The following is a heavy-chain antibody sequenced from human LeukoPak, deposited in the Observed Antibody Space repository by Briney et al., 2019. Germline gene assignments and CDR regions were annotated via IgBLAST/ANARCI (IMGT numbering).Heavy chain of an antibody. V-gene: IGHV4-39*01. Sequence: PSETLSLTCTVSGGSISSSSYYWGWIRQPPGKGLEWIGSIYYSGSTYYNPSLKSRVTISVDTSKNQFSLKLSSVTAADTAVYYCARAPLWDILTGYSLTHFDYWGQGTLVTVSS. CDR2: IYYSGST. D-gene: IGHD3-9*01. J-gene: IGHJ4*02. CDR3: ARAPLWDILTGYSLTHFDY. CDR1: GGSISSSSYY.